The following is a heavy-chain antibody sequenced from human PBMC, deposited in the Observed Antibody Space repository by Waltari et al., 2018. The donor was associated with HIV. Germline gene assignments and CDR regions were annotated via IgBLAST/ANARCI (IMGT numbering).Heavy chain of an antibody. Sequence: QVQLQESGPGLGKPSETLSLTSPGSGGSIRRAYWRWIRQPQGKGLEWIGDIYYSVSTNYNPSLKSRVTISVDTSKNQFSLKLSSVTAADTAVYYCARDKRYSSGWYSYYGMDVWGQGTTVTVSS. CDR2: IYYSVST. V-gene: IGHV4-59*01. D-gene: IGHD6-19*01. J-gene: IGHJ6*02. CDR3: ARDKRYSSGWYSYYGMDV. CDR1: GGSIRRAY.